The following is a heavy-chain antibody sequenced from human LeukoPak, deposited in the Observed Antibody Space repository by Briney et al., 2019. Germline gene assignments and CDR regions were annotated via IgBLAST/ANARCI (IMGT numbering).Heavy chain of an antibody. Sequence: ASVKVSCKVSGYTLTELSMHWVRQAPGKGLEGMGGFDSEDGETIYAQKFQGRVTMTEDTSTDTAYMELSSLRSEDTAVYYCATVNVSYYYGSGSYYYIDYLGQRTLVTASS. D-gene: IGHD3-10*01. J-gene: IGHJ4*02. CDR2: FDSEDGET. V-gene: IGHV1-24*01. CDR3: ATVNVSYYYGSGSYYYIDY. CDR1: GYTLTELS.